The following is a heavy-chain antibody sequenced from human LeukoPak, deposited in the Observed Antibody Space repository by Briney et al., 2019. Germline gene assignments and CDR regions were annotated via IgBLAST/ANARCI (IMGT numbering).Heavy chain of an antibody. D-gene: IGHD6-13*01. V-gene: IGHV3-23*01. J-gene: IGHJ4*02. CDR2: ISGSGGST. CDR3: AKGPAAAMTVNNYYFDY. Sequence: GGSQRLSCAASGFTFSSYAMSWVRQAPGKGLEWVSAISGSGGSTYYADSVKGRFTISRDNSKNTLYLQMNSLRAEDTAVYYCAKGPAAAMTVNNYYFDYWGQGTLVTVSS. CDR1: GFTFSSYA.